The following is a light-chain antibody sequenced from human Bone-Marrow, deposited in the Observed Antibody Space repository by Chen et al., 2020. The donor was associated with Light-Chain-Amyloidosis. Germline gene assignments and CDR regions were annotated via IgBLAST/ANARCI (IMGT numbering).Light chain of an antibody. J-gene: IGLJ3*02. Sequence: SSVLSQPSSVPVAPAPTATIACGGNNIGSTSVHWYQQTPGQAPLLVVYDDSDRPSGIPERLSGSNSGNTATLTISRVEAGDEADYYCQVWDRSSDRPVFGGGTKLTVL. V-gene: IGLV3-21*02. CDR2: DDS. CDR1: NIGSTS. CDR3: QVWDRSSDRPV.